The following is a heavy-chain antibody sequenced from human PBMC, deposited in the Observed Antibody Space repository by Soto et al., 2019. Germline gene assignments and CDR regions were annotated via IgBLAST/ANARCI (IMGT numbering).Heavy chain of an antibody. D-gene: IGHD3-10*01. J-gene: IGHJ6*03. CDR1: GFTFSSYS. CDR2: ISSSSSYI. Sequence: EVQLVESGGGLVKPGGSLRLSCAASGFTFSSYSMNWVRQAPGKGLEWVSSISSSSSYIYYADTVKGRFTISRDNAKNSLYLQMNSLGAEDNAVYYCARTGGYYFYYMDVWGKGTTVTVSS. V-gene: IGHV3-21*01. CDR3: ARTGGYYFYYMDV.